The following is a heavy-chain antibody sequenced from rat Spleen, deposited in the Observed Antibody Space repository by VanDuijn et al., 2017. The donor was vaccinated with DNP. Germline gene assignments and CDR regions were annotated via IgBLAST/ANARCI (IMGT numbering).Heavy chain of an antibody. CDR2: ITPSGNSA. CDR3: VRHGVFYGLTFAY. CDR1: GFTFNDYD. J-gene: IGHJ2*01. D-gene: IGHD1-6*01. V-gene: IGHV5-25*01. Sequence: EVQLVESGGGLVQPGGSLKLSCVASGFTFNDYDMAWVRQAPAKGLEWVTSITPSGNSAFYRDSVKGRFTVSRDNANSSLSLQMDNLRSDDTATYYCVRHGVFYGLTFAYWGQGVMVTVSS.